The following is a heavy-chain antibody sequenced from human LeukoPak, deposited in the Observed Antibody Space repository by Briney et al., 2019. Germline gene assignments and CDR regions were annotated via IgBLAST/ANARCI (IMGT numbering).Heavy chain of an antibody. Sequence: PGGSLRLSCAASGFTFSSYSMNWVRQAPAKGLEWVSYISSSSTIYYADSVKGRFTISRDNAKNSLYLQMNSLRAEDTAVYYCARDQALRDYYDSSGSPFDIWGQGTMVTVSS. CDR3: ARDQALRDYYDSSGSPFDI. D-gene: IGHD3-22*01. CDR2: ISSSSTI. CDR1: GFTFSSYS. V-gene: IGHV3-48*01. J-gene: IGHJ3*02.